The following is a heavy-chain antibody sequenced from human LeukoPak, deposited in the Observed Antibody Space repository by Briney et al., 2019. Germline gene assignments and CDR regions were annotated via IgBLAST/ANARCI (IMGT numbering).Heavy chain of an antibody. CDR3: ASGDNDPLFDY. J-gene: IGHJ4*02. CDR1: GGSISSGGYY. CDR2: IYYSGST. Sequence: SEALSLTCTVSGGSISSGGYYWSWIRQHPGKGLEWIGSIYYSGSTNYNPSLQGRVTISLDTSRNQFSLKLSSVTAADTAVYYCASGDNDPLFDYWGQGTLVTVSS. V-gene: IGHV4-31*03. D-gene: IGHD1-1*01.